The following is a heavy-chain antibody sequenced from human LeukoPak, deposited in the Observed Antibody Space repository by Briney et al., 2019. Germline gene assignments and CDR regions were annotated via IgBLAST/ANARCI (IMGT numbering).Heavy chain of an antibody. D-gene: IGHD1-26*01. CDR1: GFTVSSTH. Sequence: PGGSLRLSCEASGFTVSSTHMVWVRQAPGKGLEWVSVTYTGGNSYYAGSVQGRFIISRDISKNTLYLQMNSLRAEDTAVYYCVRDSGELQYYFDYWGQGTLVTVSS. CDR3: VRDSGELQYYFDY. V-gene: IGHV3-53*01. CDR2: TYTGGNS. J-gene: IGHJ4*02.